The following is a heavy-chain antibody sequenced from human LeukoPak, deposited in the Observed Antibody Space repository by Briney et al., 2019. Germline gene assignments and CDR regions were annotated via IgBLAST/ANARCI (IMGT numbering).Heavy chain of an antibody. J-gene: IGHJ4*02. D-gene: IGHD1-26*01. CDR3: AKGLYSGSYDGFDS. V-gene: IGHV3-23*01. CDR2: ISGCGGST. CDR1: GFTFRSYA. Sequence: NPGGSLRLSCAASGFTFRSYAMSWVRQAPGKGLERVSVISGCGGSTYYADSVTGRFTISRDKYKNTLYLQMNSLSAEDTAVYYCAKGLYSGSYDGFDSWGQGALVTVSS.